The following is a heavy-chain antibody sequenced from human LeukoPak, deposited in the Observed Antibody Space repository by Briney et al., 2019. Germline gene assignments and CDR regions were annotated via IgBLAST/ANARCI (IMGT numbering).Heavy chain of an antibody. CDR3: VIEYSGYDYSFDY. Sequence: ASVKVSCKASGYTFTTHYMHWVRQAPGQGLEWMGWINPNSGGTNYAQKFQGRVTMTRDTSISTAYMELSRLRSDDTAVYYCVIEYSGYDYSFDYWGQGTLVTVSS. CDR2: INPNSGGT. CDR1: GYTFTTHY. V-gene: IGHV1-2*02. J-gene: IGHJ4*02. D-gene: IGHD5-12*01.